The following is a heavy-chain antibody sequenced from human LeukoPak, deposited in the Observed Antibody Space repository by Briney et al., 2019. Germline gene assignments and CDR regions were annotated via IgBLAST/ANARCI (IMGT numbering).Heavy chain of an antibody. Sequence: GGSLRLSCAASGFTFSSYSMNWVRQAPGKGLEWVSSISSSSSYTYYADSVKGRFTISRDNAKNSLYLQMNSLRAEDTAVYYCARDLGRGIAATMDVWGKGTTVTVSS. CDR3: ARDLGRGIAATMDV. D-gene: IGHD6-25*01. CDR1: GFTFSSYS. J-gene: IGHJ6*04. V-gene: IGHV3-21*01. CDR2: ISSSSSYT.